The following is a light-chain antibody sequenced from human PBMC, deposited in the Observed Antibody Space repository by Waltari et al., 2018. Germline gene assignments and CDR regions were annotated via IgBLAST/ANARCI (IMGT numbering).Light chain of an antibody. J-gene: IGKJ2*03. V-gene: IGKV1-39*01. CDR3: QASYTTPYS. CDR1: KNIRSY. CDR2: AAS. Sequence: DLQMTQSPSSLSASVGAIVPISCLARKNIRSYLSWYQQKPGIAPKLVIYAASTLQSGVPSRFSGSGSGTNFTLTITSLQAEHFATYFCQASYTTPYSFGQGTKVEIK.